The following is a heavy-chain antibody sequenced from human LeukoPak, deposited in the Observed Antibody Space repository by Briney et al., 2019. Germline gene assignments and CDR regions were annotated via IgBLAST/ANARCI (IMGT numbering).Heavy chain of an antibody. J-gene: IGHJ4*02. V-gene: IGHV1-69*06. CDR1: GGSFSSYA. Sequence: SVKVSCKASGGSFSSYAISWVRQAPGQGREWMGGIITIFGTANYAQKFQGRVTITADKSTSTAYIEQSGLRSEDTAVYYCARELGLAGPDWGQGTLVTVSS. CDR2: IITIFGTA. CDR3: ARELGLAGPD. D-gene: IGHD6-19*01.